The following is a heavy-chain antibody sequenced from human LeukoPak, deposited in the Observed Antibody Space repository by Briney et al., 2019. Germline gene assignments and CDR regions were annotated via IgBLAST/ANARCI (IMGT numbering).Heavy chain of an antibody. CDR2: IYYSGST. D-gene: IGHD3-3*01. J-gene: IGHJ4*02. Sequence: PSETLSLTCTVSGGSISSSSYYWGWIRQPPGKGLEWIGSIYYSGSTYYNPSLKSRVTISVDTSKNQFSLKLSSVTAADTAVYYCASLVRDFWSGYNPHVGYWGQGTLVTVSS. V-gene: IGHV4-39*07. CDR1: GGSISSSSYY. CDR3: ASLVRDFWSGYNPHVGY.